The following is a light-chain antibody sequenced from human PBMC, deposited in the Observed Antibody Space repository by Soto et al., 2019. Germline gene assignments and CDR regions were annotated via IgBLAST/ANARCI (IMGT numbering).Light chain of an antibody. CDR2: LGS. CDR3: MQALQTPWT. V-gene: IGKV2-28*01. J-gene: IGKJ1*01. Sequence: DIVMTQSPLALPVTPVEPASISCRSSQSLLHSYGFNYLDWYLQRPGQSPHLLIYLGSNRASGVPDRFSATGPGTTFTLKISSVEAEDVGVYSCMQALQTPWTFGQGTKVDIK. CDR1: QSLLHSYGFNY.